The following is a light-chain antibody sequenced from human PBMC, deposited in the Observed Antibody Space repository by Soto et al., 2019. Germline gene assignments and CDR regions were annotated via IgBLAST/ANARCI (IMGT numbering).Light chain of an antibody. CDR2: DES. J-gene: IGKJ1*01. V-gene: IGKV3D-20*01. CDR3: QQYGSSSWT. CDR1: QSVSSNY. Sequence: EIVMTQSPATLSVSPAERATLSCGASQSVSSNYLAWYQQKPGLAPRLLIYDESYRANGIPDRFSGSGSGTDFTLTISRLDPEDFAVYYCQQYGSSSWTXGQGTKVDIK.